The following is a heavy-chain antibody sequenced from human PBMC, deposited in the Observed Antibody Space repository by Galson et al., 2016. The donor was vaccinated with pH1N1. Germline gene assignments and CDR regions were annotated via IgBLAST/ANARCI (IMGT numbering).Heavy chain of an antibody. V-gene: IGHV4-59*08. CDR3: ATYRGSVVDAFEI. J-gene: IGHJ3*02. CDR1: GGAIGSHY. CDR2: IYYTGST. Sequence: SETLSLTCTVSGGAIGSHYWSWIRQPPGGGLEWIGYIYYTGSTRYTPSLTGRVTISADTSKNQVSLKLRSVTAADTAVYYCATYRGSVVDAFEIWGQGTMVTVSS. D-gene: IGHD4-23*01.